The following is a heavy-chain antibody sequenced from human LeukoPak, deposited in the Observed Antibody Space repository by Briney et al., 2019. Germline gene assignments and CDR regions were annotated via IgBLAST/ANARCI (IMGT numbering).Heavy chain of an antibody. D-gene: IGHD5-18*01. CDR1: GGSFSGYY. CDR2: INHSGST. J-gene: IGHJ5*02. Sequence: KSSETLSLTCAVYGGSFSGYYWSWIRQPPGKGLEWIGEINHSGSTNYNPSLKSRVTMSVDTSKNQFSLKLSSVTAADTAVYYCARARRGYNYRRNWFDPWGQATLATVSS. CDR3: ARARRGYNYRRNWFDP. V-gene: IGHV4-34*01.